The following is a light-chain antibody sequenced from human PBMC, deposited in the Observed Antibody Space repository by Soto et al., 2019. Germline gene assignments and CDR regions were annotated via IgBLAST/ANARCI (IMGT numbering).Light chain of an antibody. J-gene: IGKJ3*01. CDR1: QSISSW. Sequence: DIQMTQSPSTLSASLGDRVTITCRASQSISSWLAWYQQKPGKAPKLLIYKASNLESGVPSRFSGSGSGTEFPLIISSLQPDDFATYYCQQYNTFPFSFGPGTKVDVK. CDR3: QQYNTFPFS. CDR2: KAS. V-gene: IGKV1-5*03.